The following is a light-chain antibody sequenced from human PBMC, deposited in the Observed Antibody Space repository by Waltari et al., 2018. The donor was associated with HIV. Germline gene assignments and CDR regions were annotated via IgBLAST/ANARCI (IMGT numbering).Light chain of an antibody. CDR3: MQVRYWPHT. Sequence: LFWFHLRPGQSPRRLIYKVSYRDSGVPRRFSGSGACTEFTLSITRVEAEDAGLYFCMQVRYWPHTFGQGTNLQV. CDR2: KVS. V-gene: IGKV2-30*01. J-gene: IGKJ2*01.